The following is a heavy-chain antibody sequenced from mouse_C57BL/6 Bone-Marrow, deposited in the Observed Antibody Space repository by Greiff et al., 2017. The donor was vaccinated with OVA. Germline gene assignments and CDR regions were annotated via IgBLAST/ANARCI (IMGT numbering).Heavy chain of an antibody. V-gene: IGHV1-7*01. Sequence: VQLVESGAELAKPGASVKLSCKASGYTFTSYWMHWVKQRPGQGLEWIGYINPSSGYTKYNQKFKDKATLTADKSSSTAYMQLSSLTYEDSAVYYCAKGYDAYYYAMDYWGQGTSVTVSS. CDR1: GYTFTSYW. J-gene: IGHJ4*01. CDR3: AKGYDAYYYAMDY. CDR2: INPSSGYT. D-gene: IGHD2-2*01.